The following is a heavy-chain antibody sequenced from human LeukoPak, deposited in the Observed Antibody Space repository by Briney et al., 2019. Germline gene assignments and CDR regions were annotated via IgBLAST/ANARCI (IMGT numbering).Heavy chain of an antibody. CDR3: ARGTDTAMGPLDY. Sequence: GASVKVSCKASGGTFSSYAISWVRQAPGQGLEWMGGIIPIFGTANYAQKFQGRVTITADESTSTAYMELSSLRSEDTAVYYCARGTDTAMGPLDYWGQGTLVTVSS. J-gene: IGHJ4*02. D-gene: IGHD5-18*01. CDR1: GGTFSSYA. V-gene: IGHV1-69*13. CDR2: IIPIFGTA.